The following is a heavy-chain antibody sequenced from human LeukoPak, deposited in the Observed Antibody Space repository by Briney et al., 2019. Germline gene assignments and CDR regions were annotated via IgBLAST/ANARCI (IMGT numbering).Heavy chain of an antibody. Sequence: PSETLSLTCAVSGGSISSGGYSWSWIRQPPGKGLEWIGYIYHSGSTYYNPSLKSRVTISVDRSKNQFSLKLSSVTAADTAVYYCARDVVDGDAFDIWGQGTMVTVSS. J-gene: IGHJ3*02. D-gene: IGHD2-15*01. CDR1: GGSISSGGYS. CDR3: ARDVVDGDAFDI. CDR2: IYHSGST. V-gene: IGHV4-30-2*01.